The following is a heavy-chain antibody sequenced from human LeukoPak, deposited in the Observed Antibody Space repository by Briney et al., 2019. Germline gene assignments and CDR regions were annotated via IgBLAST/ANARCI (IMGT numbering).Heavy chain of an antibody. CDR1: GGTFTSYA. J-gene: IGHJ6*02. Sequence: SVKVSSTASGGTFTSYAISWVRQAPGQGLEWMGGIIPIFGTTNYTQKFQGRVTITADKSTSTAYMELSSLRSEDTAVYYCARDNGEGDGYNSFFSGYYGMDVWGQGTTVTVSS. CDR2: IIPIFGTT. CDR3: ARDNGEGDGYNSFFSGYYGMDV. D-gene: IGHD5-24*01. V-gene: IGHV1-69*06.